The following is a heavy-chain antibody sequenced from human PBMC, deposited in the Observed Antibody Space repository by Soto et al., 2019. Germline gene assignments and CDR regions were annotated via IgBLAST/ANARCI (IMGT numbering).Heavy chain of an antibody. Sequence: EVQLLESGGGLVQPRGSLRLSCAASGFTFSSYAMSWVRQAPGKGLEWVSAISGSGGSTYYADSVKGRFTISRDNSKNTLYLQMNSLRAEDTAVYYCAKDSSILRYFDWLLSWVPFDYWGQGTLVTVSS. V-gene: IGHV3-23*01. CDR1: GFTFSSYA. CDR3: AKDSSILRYFDWLLSWVPFDY. D-gene: IGHD3-9*01. J-gene: IGHJ4*02. CDR2: ISGSGGST.